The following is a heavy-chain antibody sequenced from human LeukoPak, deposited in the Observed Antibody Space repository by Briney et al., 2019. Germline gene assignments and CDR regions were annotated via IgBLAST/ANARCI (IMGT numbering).Heavy chain of an antibody. CDR3: ARVRYRLAETYIDY. CDR1: GYTFTSYY. V-gene: IGHV1-46*01. Sequence: ASVKVSCKASGYTFTSYYMHWVRQAPGQGLEWMGIMNPSGGSTTYAQKFQGRVTMTRDTSTSTVYMELSSLRSDDTAVYYCARVRYRLAETYIDYWGQGTLVTVSS. CDR2: MNPSGGST. J-gene: IGHJ4*02. D-gene: IGHD3-16*01.